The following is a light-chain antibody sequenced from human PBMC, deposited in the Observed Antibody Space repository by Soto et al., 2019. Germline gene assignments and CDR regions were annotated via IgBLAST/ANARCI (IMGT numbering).Light chain of an antibody. J-gene: IGLJ3*02. CDR1: MRDVGAYNL. Sequence: QSALTQPASVSGSAGQSITISCSGTMRDVGAYNLVSWYQQHPGTAPKLIIYEVRNRPSGISSRFSGSRSGNTASLTISGLQPEAEGDYCCSAYTARSTLVFGGGTKVTVL. CDR2: EVR. CDR3: SAYTARSTLV. V-gene: IGLV2-14*01.